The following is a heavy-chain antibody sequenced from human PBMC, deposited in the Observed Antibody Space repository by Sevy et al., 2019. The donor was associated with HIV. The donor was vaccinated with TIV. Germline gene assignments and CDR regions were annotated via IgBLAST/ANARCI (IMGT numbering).Heavy chain of an antibody. CDR2: ISGSGDNT. J-gene: IGHJ6*03. CDR1: GFTFSSYA. D-gene: IGHD3-16*01. CDR3: AKCLYTSVGAEYYYYMDV. Sequence: GGSLRLSCAASGFTFSSYATSWVRQAPGKGLEWVSTISGSGDNTFYADSAKGRFTISRDNSKNTLYLQMNSLSAEDTAVYYCAKCLYTSVGAEYYYYMDVWGQGTTVTVSS. V-gene: IGHV3-23*01.